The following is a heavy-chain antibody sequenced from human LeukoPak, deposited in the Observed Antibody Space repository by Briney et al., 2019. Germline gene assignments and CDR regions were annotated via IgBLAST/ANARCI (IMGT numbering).Heavy chain of an antibody. J-gene: IGHJ4*02. CDR1: GSIFTNYY. CDR3: ARLWSYYDNSGFFEDY. Sequence: ASVKVSCKASGSIFTNYYLYWVRQAPGQGLEWMGVINPVGGVTTYAQRFQGRVTMTRDTSTSTFDMELSSLKSEDTAVYYCARLWSYYDNSGFFEDYWGQGTLVTVSS. CDR2: INPVGGVT. V-gene: IGHV1-46*01. D-gene: IGHD3-22*01.